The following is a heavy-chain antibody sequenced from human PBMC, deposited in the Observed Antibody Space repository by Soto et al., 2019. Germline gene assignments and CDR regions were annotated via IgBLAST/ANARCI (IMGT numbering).Heavy chain of an antibody. J-gene: IGHJ4*02. D-gene: IGHD6-19*01. V-gene: IGHV3-7*05. CDR1: GFTFSSYW. Sequence: EVQLVESGGGLVQPGGSLRLSCAASGFTFSSYWMSWVRQAPGKGLEWVANIKQGGSEKHYVDSVKGRFTISRDNAKKSLYLQMNSLRAEDTAVYYCERENSGRGGFDYWGQGTLVTVSS. CDR2: IKQGGSEK. CDR3: ERENSGRGGFDY.